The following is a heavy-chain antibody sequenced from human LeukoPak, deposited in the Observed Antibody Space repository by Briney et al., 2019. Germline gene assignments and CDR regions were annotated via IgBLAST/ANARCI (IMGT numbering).Heavy chain of an antibody. Sequence: SVTVSCKASGGTFSSYAISWVRQAPGQGLEWMGGIIPIFGTANYAQKFQGRVTITADESTSTAYMELSSLRSEDTAVYYCARDGSSRSSYYYGMDVWGQGTTVTVSS. D-gene: IGHD6-13*01. CDR3: ARDGSSRSSYYYGMDV. CDR2: IIPIFGTA. J-gene: IGHJ6*02. CDR1: GGTFSSYA. V-gene: IGHV1-69*01.